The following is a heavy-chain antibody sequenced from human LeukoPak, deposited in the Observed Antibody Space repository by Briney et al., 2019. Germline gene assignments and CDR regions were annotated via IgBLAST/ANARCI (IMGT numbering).Heavy chain of an antibody. CDR1: GFIFSSYG. Sequence: PGGSPRLSCAASGFIFSSYGMHWVRQAPGKGLEWVAVISYDGSNKNYADSVKGRFTISRDNSKNTLYLQMNSLRAEDTAVYYCAKEDYGDYCFDYWGQGTLVTVSS. V-gene: IGHV3-30*18. J-gene: IGHJ4*02. D-gene: IGHD4-17*01. CDR3: AKEDYGDYCFDY. CDR2: ISYDGSNK.